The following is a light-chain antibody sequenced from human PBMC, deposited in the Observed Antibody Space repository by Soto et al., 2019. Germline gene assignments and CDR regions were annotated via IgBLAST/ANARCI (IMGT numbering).Light chain of an antibody. J-gene: IGKJ1*01. CDR1: QSVGSY. Sequence: EIVLTQSPATLSLSPGERATLSCRASQSVGSYLAWYQHKPGQAPRLLISDASNRATGIPARFSGSGSETEFTLIISSLQSEDSAVYYCQQYNSWLWTFGQGTKVDIK. CDR2: DAS. CDR3: QQYNSWLWT. V-gene: IGKV3-11*01.